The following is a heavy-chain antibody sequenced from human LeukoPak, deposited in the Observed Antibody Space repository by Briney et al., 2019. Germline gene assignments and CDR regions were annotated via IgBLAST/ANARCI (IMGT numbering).Heavy chain of an antibody. CDR1: GGSISSGGYS. D-gene: IGHD7-27*01. V-gene: IGHV4-30-2*01. J-gene: IGHJ4*02. CDR3: ARDAGDYYFDY. CDR2: IYHSGST. Sequence: PSETLSLTCAVSGGSISSGGYSWSWIRQPPGKGLEWIGYIYHSGSTYYNPSLKSRVTISVDRSKNQFSLKLSSVTAADTAVYYCARDAGDYYFDYWGQGTLVTVSS.